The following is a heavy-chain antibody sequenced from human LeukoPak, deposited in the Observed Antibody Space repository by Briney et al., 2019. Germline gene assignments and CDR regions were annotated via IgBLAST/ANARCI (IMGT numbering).Heavy chain of an antibody. Sequence: GGSLRLSCSVSGFTVSTNYMSWVRQAPGKGLEWVSVIYSGGTRYYADSVKGRFTISRDNSKNTLYLQMKSLRAEDTAVYYCAKDRRIVAVGPRRTIKNCLDPWGQGTLVTVSS. CDR2: IYSGGTR. CDR1: GFTVSTNY. D-gene: IGHD6-13*01. J-gene: IGHJ5*02. V-gene: IGHV3-66*01. CDR3: AKDRRIVAVGPRRTIKNCLDP.